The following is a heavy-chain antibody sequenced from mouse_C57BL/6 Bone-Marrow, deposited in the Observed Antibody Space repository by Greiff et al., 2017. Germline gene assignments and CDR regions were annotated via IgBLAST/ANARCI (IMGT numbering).Heavy chain of an antibody. J-gene: IGHJ3*01. CDR1: GYTFTSYG. Sequence: QVQLQQPGAELARPGASVKLSCKASGYTFTSYGISWVKQRTGQGLEWIGEIYPRSGNTYYNEKFKGKATLTADKSSSTAYMELRSLTSEDSAVXFCARWKGYYGSSPWFAYWGQGTLVTVSA. CDR3: ARWKGYYGSSPWFAY. CDR2: IYPRSGNT. V-gene: IGHV1-81*01. D-gene: IGHD1-1*01.